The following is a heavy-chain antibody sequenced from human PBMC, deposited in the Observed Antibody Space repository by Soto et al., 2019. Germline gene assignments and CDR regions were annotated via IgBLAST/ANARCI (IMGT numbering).Heavy chain of an antibody. Sequence: QVQLVQSGAEVKKPGASVKVSCKAPRYIFTAYFMHWVRQAPGQGLEWMGWINPNNGATHYGLSFQGRVTITRDTYISTAYMELSSLRSDDTAVYYCASHDPGARFDPWGQGTLVIVSS. CDR2: INPNNGAT. CDR3: ASHDPGARFDP. J-gene: IGHJ5*02. CDR1: RYIFTAYF. D-gene: IGHD1-1*01. V-gene: IGHV1-2*02.